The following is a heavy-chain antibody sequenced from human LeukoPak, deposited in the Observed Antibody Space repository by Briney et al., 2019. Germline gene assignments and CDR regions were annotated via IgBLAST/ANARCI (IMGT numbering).Heavy chain of an antibody. Sequence: GGSLRLSCAASGFTFSSSAMSWVRQAPGKGLEWVSAISNNGGYTYYADSVQGRFTISRDNSKSTLCLQMNSLRAEDTAVYYCAIGGYCGGTNCYIAYWGQGIQVTVSS. V-gene: IGHV3-23*01. J-gene: IGHJ4*02. CDR3: AIGGYCGGTNCYIAY. CDR1: GFTFSSSA. D-gene: IGHD2-2*02. CDR2: ISNNGGYT.